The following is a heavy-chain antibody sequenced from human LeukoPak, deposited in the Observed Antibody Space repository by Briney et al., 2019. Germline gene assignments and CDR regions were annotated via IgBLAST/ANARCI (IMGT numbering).Heavy chain of an antibody. CDR1: GGSISSYY. V-gene: IGHV4-59*01. CDR3: ARDRQLVPSDY. J-gene: IGHJ4*02. Sequence: PSETLSLTCSVSGGSISSYYWSWIRQSPGKGLEWIGYIYHSGSTDYNSSLKSRVTISEDTSKKQFSLKVSSVTAADTALYYCARDRQLVPSDYWGQGTLVTVSS. CDR2: IYHSGST. D-gene: IGHD6-13*01.